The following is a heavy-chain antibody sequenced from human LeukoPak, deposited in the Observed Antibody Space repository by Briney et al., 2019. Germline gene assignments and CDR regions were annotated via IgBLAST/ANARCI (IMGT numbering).Heavy chain of an antibody. CDR2: INSDGSST. V-gene: IGHV3-74*01. D-gene: IGHD1-1*01. CDR1: GFTFSSYW. J-gene: IGHJ4*02. CDR3: ARLPNNWFYFDY. Sequence: GGSLRLSCAASGFTFSSYWMHWVRQAPGKGLVWVSRINSDGSSTSYADSVKGRFTVSGDDSKNTLYLQMNSLRAEDTAVYYCARLPNNWFYFDYWGQGTLVTVSS.